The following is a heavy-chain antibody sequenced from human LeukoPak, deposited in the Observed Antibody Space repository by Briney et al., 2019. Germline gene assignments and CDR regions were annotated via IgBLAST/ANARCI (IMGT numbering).Heavy chain of an antibody. CDR1: GFTFGSFA. V-gene: IGHV3-23*01. CDR2: VSGSGGST. CDR3: AKESLRDSSFDS. J-gene: IGHJ4*02. D-gene: IGHD2-21*01. Sequence: GGSLRLSCAASGFTFGSFAMSWVRQAPGRGLEWVSTVSGSGGSTYCADSVKGQFTISRDNSKNTLYLQMNSLRVGDTAVYYCAKESLRDSSFDSWGQGTLVTVSS.